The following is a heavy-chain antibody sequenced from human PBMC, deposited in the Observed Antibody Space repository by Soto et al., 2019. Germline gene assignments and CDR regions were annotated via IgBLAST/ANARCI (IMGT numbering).Heavy chain of an antibody. V-gene: IGHV6-1*01. CDR3: PTELPHYDSIDSYFDD. Sequence: SQTLSLTCAISGDSFSGNSAAWNWIRQSPSRGLEWLGRTYYRSKWYNDYAVSVKSRITVTPDTSKNQFSLHLNSVTPADTAVYYCPTELPHYDSIDSYFDDWGEVALFPVSS. D-gene: IGHD3-16*01. CDR2: TYYRSKWYN. CDR1: GDSFSGNSAA. J-gene: IGHJ4*01.